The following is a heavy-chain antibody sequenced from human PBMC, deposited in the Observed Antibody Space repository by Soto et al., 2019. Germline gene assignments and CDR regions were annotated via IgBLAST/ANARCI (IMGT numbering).Heavy chain of an antibody. D-gene: IGHD3-9*01. CDR3: ARGAPSSYDILTGYYIGLDY. J-gene: IGHJ4*02. CDR1: GYTFTSYG. Sequence: ASVKVSCKASGYTFTSYGISWVRQAPGQGLEWMGWISAYNGNTNYAQKLQGRVTMTTDTSTSTAYMELRSLRSDDTAVYYCARGAPSSYDILTGYYIGLDYWGQGTLVTVS. V-gene: IGHV1-18*01. CDR2: ISAYNGNT.